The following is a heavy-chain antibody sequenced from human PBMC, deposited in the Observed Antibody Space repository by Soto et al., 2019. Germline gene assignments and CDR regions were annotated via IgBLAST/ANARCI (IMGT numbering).Heavy chain of an antibody. D-gene: IGHD3-9*01. CDR1: GYTFTSYD. J-gene: IGHJ5*02. CDR3: ARRQDMNPTWQDYDILTGPFDP. Sequence: ASVKVSCKASGYTFTSYDINWVRQATGQGLEWMGWMNPNSGNTGYAQKFQGRVTMTRNTSISTAYMELSSLRSEDTAVYYCARRQDMNPTWQDYDILTGPFDPWGQGTLVTVSS. CDR2: MNPNSGNT. V-gene: IGHV1-8*01.